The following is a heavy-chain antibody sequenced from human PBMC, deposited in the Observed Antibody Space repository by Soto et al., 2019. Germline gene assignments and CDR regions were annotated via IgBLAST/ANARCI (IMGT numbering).Heavy chain of an antibody. CDR1: GGTFSSYA. Sequence: GASVKVSCKASGGTFSSYAISWVRQAPGQGLEWMGGIIPIFGTANYAQKFQGRVTITADESTSTAYMELSSLRSEDTAVYYCASEKSDGGNGDAFDIWGQGTMVTVSS. D-gene: IGHD2-15*01. V-gene: IGHV1-69*13. CDR3: ASEKSDGGNGDAFDI. J-gene: IGHJ3*02. CDR2: IIPIFGTA.